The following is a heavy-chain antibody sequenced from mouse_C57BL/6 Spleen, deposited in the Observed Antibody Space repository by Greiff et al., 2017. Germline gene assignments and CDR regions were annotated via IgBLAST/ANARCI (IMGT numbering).Heavy chain of an antibody. CDR1: GYAFSSYC. CDR3: ARRDGYYAMDY. Sequence: QVQLQQSGAELVKPGASVKISCKASGYAFSSYCMNWVKQSHGKGLEWIGQFYPGDGDTKYNGKFKGKATLTVEKSSSTVYMELSRVTSEDSAVYYCARRDGYYAMDYWGQGTSLTVSS. J-gene: IGHJ4*01. V-gene: IGHV1-80*01. CDR2: FYPGDGDT.